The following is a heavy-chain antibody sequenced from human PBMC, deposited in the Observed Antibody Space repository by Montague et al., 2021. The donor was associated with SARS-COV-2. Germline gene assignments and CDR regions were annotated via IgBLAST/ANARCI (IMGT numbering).Heavy chain of an antibody. CDR3: ALADYTSGLDCFYV. CDR2: ITNSGLT. V-gene: IGHV4-34*01. D-gene: IGHD2-2*02. Sequence: SETLSLTCAVSGGSFNSYYRSWIRQRPGKGLEWVGEITNSGLTNYSPSLTRRVTISADTDKNQFSLRLTSVTAADAAVYYCALADYTSGLDCFYVWGQGAMVTVS. CDR1: GGSFNSYY. J-gene: IGHJ3*01.